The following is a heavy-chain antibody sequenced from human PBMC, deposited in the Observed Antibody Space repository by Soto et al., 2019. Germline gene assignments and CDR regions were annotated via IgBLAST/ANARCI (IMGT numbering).Heavy chain of an antibody. D-gene: IGHD2-15*01. Sequence: QVQLQESGPGLVKPSQTLSLTCTVSGGSISSGGYYWSWIRQHPGKGLEWIGYIYYSGSTYYNPSLKSRVTISVDTSKNQFSLKLSAVTAADTAVYYCARGGYGSGGSCYPGGFDWGQGTLVTVSS. CDR3: ARGGYGSGGSCYPGGFD. J-gene: IGHJ4*02. CDR1: GGSISSGGYY. V-gene: IGHV4-31*03. CDR2: IYYSGST.